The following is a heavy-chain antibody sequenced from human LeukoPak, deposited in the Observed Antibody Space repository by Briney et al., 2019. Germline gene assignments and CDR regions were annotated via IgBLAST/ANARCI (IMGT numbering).Heavy chain of an antibody. J-gene: IGHJ4*02. CDR1: GGSISSSSHY. CDR3: ARHWAYCSGGTCYSFDD. Sequence: SDTLSLTCIVSGGSISSSSHYWGWIRQPPGKGLEWIRSIYYSGSTYYSPSLKSRVTISVDTSKNQFSLKLRSVTAADTAVYHCARHWAYCSGGTCYSFDDWGQGTLVTVYS. CDR2: IYYSGST. V-gene: IGHV4-39*01. D-gene: IGHD2-15*01.